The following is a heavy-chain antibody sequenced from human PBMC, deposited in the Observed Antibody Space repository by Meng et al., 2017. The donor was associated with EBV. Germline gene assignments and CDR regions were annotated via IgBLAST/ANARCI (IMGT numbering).Heavy chain of an antibody. CDR2: IYWDDDK. CDR3: AHIIAARPFDY. J-gene: IGHJ4*02. D-gene: IGHD6-6*01. CDR1: GFSPSTRGVG. Sequence: QIPCKDSGPTSVKPTQTLTLTWPFSGFSPSTRGVGVGWIRQPPGKALEWLALIYWDDDKRYSPSLKSRLTITKDTSKNQVVLTMTNMDPVDAATYYCAHIIAARPFDYWGQGTLVTVSS. V-gene: IGHV2-5*02.